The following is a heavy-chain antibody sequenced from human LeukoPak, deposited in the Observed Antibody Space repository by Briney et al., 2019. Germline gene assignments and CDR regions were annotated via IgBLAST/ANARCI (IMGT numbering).Heavy chain of an antibody. V-gene: IGHV1-69*13. CDR3: ARGRDILTGYWFLDY. CDR2: IIPIFGTA. CDR1: GGTFSSYA. D-gene: IGHD3-9*01. Sequence: SVKVSCKASGGTFSSYAISWVRQAPGQGLEWMGGIIPIFGTANYAQKFQGRVAITADESTSTAYMELSSLRSGDTAVYYCARGRDILTGYWFLDYWGQGTLVTVSS. J-gene: IGHJ4*02.